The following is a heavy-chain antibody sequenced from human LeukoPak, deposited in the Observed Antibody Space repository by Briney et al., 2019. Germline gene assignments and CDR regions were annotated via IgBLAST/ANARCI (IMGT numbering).Heavy chain of an antibody. CDR1: GYTFTSYY. V-gene: IGHV1-46*03. CDR2: INPSGGST. CDR3: ARVPRIAAAGMNWYFDL. Sequence: ASAKVSCKASGYTFTSYYMHWVRQAPGQGLEWMGIINPSGGSTSYAQKFQGRVTMTRDTSTSTVYMELSSLRSEDTAVYYCARVPRIAAAGMNWYFDLWGRGTLVTVSS. J-gene: IGHJ2*01. D-gene: IGHD6-13*01.